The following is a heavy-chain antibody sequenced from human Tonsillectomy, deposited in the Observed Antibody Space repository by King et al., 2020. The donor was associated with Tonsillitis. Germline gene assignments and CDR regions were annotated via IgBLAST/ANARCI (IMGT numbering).Heavy chain of an antibody. D-gene: IGHD6-13*01. CDR1: GYTLTELS. CDR2: FDPEDGET. J-gene: IGHJ5*02. V-gene: IGHV1-24*01. Sequence: VQLVQSGAEVKKPGASVKVSCKVSGYTLTELSMHWVRQAPGKGLEWMGGFDPEDGETIYAQKFQGRVTMTEDTSTDRAYMELSSLSSEDTAVYYCWLGAAAGTGWFDPWGQGTLVTVSS. CDR3: WLGAAAGTGWFDP.